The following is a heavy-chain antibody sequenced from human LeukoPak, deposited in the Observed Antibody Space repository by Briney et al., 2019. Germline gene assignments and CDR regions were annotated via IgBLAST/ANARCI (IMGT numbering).Heavy chain of an antibody. J-gene: IGHJ2*01. Sequence: PGGSLRLSCAASGFIFSTYCMMWVRQAPGKGREWVATIKADENEKFYADSMEGRFTISRDNVKNSLYLQIDSLRVDDPAVYYCAGGVGWHFALWGRGTLVTVSS. CDR1: GFIFSTYC. D-gene: IGHD3-10*01. CDR2: IKADENEK. CDR3: AGGVGWHFAL. V-gene: IGHV3-7*01.